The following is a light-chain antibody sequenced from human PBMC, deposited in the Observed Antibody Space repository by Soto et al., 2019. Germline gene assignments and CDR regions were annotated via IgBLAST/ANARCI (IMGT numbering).Light chain of an antibody. CDR3: QQYGSSPIT. J-gene: IGKJ5*01. CDR2: GAS. V-gene: IGKV3-20*01. Sequence: EIILKNSPGTLSLSTGERATLSCRASQSVSSNYLAWYQQKPGQAPRLLIYGASSRATGIPDRCSGSGSGTDFTLTISRLEPEDFAVYYCQQYGSSPITFGQGTRLAIK. CDR1: QSVSSNY.